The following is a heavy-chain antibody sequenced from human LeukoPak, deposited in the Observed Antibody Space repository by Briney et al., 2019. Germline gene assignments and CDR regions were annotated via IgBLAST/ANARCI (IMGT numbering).Heavy chain of an antibody. CDR3: ARERPTTTAFHV. V-gene: IGHV1-3*01. Sequence: ASVKVSCKTSGSTFSSNIINWVRQAPGQRIDWMGWINAGNGNTKYSEKFQGRVTITRDTSASTVYMEMSSLRSEDTAVYYCARERPTTTAFHVWGQGTMVTVS. D-gene: IGHD1-14*01. J-gene: IGHJ3*01. CDR2: INAGNGNT. CDR1: GSTFSSNI.